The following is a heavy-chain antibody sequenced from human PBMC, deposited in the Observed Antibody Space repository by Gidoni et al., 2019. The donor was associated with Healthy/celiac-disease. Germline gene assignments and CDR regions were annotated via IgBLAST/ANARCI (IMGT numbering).Heavy chain of an antibody. V-gene: IGHV3-66*01. Sequence: EVQLVESGGGLVQPGGSLRLSCSASGFTVSSNYMSWVRQAPGKGLEWVSVIYSGGSTYYADSVKGRFTISRDNSKNTLYLQMNSLRAEDTAVYYCARTNYDILTGYPEYYFDYWGQGTLVTVSS. CDR3: ARTNYDILTGYPEYYFDY. J-gene: IGHJ4*02. CDR1: GFTVSSNY. CDR2: IYSGGST. D-gene: IGHD3-9*01.